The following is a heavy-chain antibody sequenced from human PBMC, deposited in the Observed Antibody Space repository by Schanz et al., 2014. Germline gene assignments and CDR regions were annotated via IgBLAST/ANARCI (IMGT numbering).Heavy chain of an antibody. CDR3: ARDRRRYCSTASCLHDNWFDP. Sequence: QVQLVQSGAEVKKPGASMKVSCKASGGTFSTYPINWLRQAPGQGLEWMGWISAYNGHTDYAQKLQGRVTLTTDTSTSTAYMELRSLRSDDTAVYYCARDRRRYCSTASCLHDNWFDPWGQGTLVIVSS. D-gene: IGHD2-2*01. CDR1: GGTFSTYP. J-gene: IGHJ5*02. CDR2: ISAYNGHT. V-gene: IGHV1-18*04.